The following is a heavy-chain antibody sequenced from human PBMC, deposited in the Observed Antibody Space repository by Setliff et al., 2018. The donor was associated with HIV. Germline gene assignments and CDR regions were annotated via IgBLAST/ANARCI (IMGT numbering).Heavy chain of an antibody. CDR2: IYPGDSDT. J-gene: IGHJ3*02. Sequence: HGESLKISCKTSGFIFSVYWIGWVRQVPGKGLEWMGIIYPGDSDTKYSPSFQGQVTISADKSISTAYLQWSSLKASDTAMYFCATHTLNNAFDIWGLGTMVTVSS. CDR3: ATHTLNNAFDI. V-gene: IGHV5-51*01. CDR1: GFIFSVYW.